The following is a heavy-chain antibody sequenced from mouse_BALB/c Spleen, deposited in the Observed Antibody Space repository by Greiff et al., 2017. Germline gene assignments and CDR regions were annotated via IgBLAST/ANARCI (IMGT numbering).Heavy chain of an antibody. CDR2: ISYSGST. J-gene: IGHJ3*01. V-gene: IGHV3-2*02. CDR3: ARGAGYVPFAY. CDR1: GYSITSDYA. D-gene: IGHD2-2*01. Sequence: EVKLEESGPGLVKPSQSLSLTCTVTGYSITSDYAWNWIRQFPGNKLEWMGYISYSGSTSYNPSLKSRISITRDTSKNQFFLQLNSVTTEDTATYYCARGAGYVPFAYWGQGTLVTVSA.